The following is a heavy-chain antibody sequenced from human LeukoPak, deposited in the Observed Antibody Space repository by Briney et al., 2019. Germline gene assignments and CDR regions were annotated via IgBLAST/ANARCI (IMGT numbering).Heavy chain of an antibody. CDR3: ARERSSGGRSNY. D-gene: IGHD6-19*01. V-gene: IGHV3-7*01. J-gene: IGHJ4*02. CDR1: GITFSGYW. CDR2: INHDGREI. Sequence: PGGSLRLSCAASGITFSGYWMTWVRQAPGKGLEWVANINHDGREIYYVDSVKGRFTISRDNAKNLVYLQMNSLRAEDTAVYYCARERSSGGRSNYWGQGTLVTVSS.